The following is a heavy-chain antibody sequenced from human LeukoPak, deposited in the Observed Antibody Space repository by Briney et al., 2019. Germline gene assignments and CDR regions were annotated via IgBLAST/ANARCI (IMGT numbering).Heavy chain of an antibody. CDR2: IYYSRST. CDR1: GGSISSYY. D-gene: IGHD3-9*01. V-gene: IGHV4-59*08. Sequence: SETLSLTCTVSGGSISSYYWSWIRQPPGKGLEWIGYIYYSRSTNYNPSLKSRVTISVDTSKNQFSLKLSSVTAADTAVYYCARHFNYDILTGYPTYWFDPWGQGTLVTVSS. J-gene: IGHJ5*02. CDR3: ARHFNYDILTGYPTYWFDP.